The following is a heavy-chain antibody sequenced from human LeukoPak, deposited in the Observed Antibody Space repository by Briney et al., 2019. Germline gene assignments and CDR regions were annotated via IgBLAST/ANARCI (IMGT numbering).Heavy chain of an antibody. V-gene: IGHV3-74*03. CDR1: GFTFSSYW. D-gene: IGHD2-2*02. CDR2: INSDGSSI. J-gene: IGHJ6*04. Sequence: GGSLRLPCAASGFTFSSYWMHWVRQAPGKGLVWVSRINSDGSSITYADSVKGRFTISRDNAKNTLYLQMNSLRVEDTAVYYCATHCSSTSCYKVNVWGKGTTVTVSS. CDR3: ATHCSSTSCYKVNV.